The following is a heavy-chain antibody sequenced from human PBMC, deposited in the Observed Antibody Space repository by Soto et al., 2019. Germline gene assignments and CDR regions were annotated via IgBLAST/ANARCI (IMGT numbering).Heavy chain of an antibody. D-gene: IGHD7-27*01. CDR1: GFTFSSNA. V-gene: IGHV3-23*01. CDR3: AKGTPWGSAPDGYYMDV. CDR2: ISGSGGST. Sequence: GGSLRLSCAASGFTFSSNAMSWVRQAPGKGLEWVSAISGSGGSTYYADSVKGRFTISRDNSKNTLYLQMNSLRAEDTAVYYCAKGTPWGSAPDGYYMDVWGKGTTVTVSS. J-gene: IGHJ6*03.